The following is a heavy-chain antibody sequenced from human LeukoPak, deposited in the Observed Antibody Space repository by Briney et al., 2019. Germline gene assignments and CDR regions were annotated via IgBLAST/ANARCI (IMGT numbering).Heavy chain of an antibody. J-gene: IGHJ4*02. CDR3: TKYDFWSGYRDY. CDR1: GGSITSSNYF. CDR2: IYYGGTT. D-gene: IGHD3-3*01. Sequence: PSETLSLTCTVSGGSITSSNYFWRWIRQPPGQGLEWIGSIYYGGTTYYNPSLRSRVTISVETSKNQVSLKLSSVTAADTAVYYCTKYDFWSGYRDYWGQGTLVTVSS. V-gene: IGHV4-39*01.